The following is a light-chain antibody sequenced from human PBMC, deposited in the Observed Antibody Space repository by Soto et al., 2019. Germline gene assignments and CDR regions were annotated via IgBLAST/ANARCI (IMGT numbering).Light chain of an antibody. CDR3: CTYAGHVPK. V-gene: IGLV2-23*02. CDR2: EVD. J-gene: IGLJ2*01. CDR1: TSDVAYYDL. Sequence: QSALTQPASVSGSHGLSITISCAGTTSDVAYYDLVSWYQQHPGRAPKLLIYEVDKRPSGISVRFSGSKSGATASLTISGLLPEDEAVYFCCTYAGHVPKFGGGTKMTVL.